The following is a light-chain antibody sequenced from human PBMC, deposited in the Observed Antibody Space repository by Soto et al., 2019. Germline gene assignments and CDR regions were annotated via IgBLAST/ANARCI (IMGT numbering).Light chain of an antibody. Sequence: DIQMTQSPSSLSASVGDRVTITCRASQGISNYLAWYQQKPGKVHKLLIYAASTLQSGVPSRFSGSGSGTDFTLTISSLQPEDVATYYCQKYNSAPQITFGPGTKVDIK. CDR2: AAS. V-gene: IGKV1-27*01. CDR1: QGISNY. J-gene: IGKJ3*01. CDR3: QKYNSAPQIT.